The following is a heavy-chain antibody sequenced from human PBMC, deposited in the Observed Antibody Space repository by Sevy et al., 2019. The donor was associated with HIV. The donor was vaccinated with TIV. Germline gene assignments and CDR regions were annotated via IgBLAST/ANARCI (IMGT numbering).Heavy chain of an antibody. J-gene: IGHJ3*02. V-gene: IGHV5-51*01. Sequence: GESLKISCKGSGYSFTSYWIGWVRPMPGKGLEWRGITYPGDSDTRYSPSFQGQVTISADKSISTAYLQWSSLKASDTAMYYCARRQQQLADDAFDIWGQGTMVTVSS. CDR1: GYSFTSYW. D-gene: IGHD6-13*01. CDR3: ARRQQQLADDAFDI. CDR2: TYPGDSDT.